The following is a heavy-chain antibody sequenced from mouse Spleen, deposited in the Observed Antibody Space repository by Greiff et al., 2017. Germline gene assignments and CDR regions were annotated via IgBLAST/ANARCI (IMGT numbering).Heavy chain of an antibody. J-gene: IGHJ4*01. Sequence: VKVVESGPGLVQPSQSLSITCTVSGFSLTSYGVHWVRQSPGKGLEWLGVIWSGGSTDYNAAFISRLSISKDNSKSQVFFKMNSLQADDTAIYYCARGNRYDALYAMDYWGQGTSVTVSS. V-gene: IGHV2-2*01. D-gene: IGHD2-14*01. CDR3: ARGNRYDALYAMDY. CDR2: IWSGGST. CDR1: GFSLTSYG.